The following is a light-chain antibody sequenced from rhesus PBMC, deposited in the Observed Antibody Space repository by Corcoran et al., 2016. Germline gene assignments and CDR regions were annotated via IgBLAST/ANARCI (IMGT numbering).Light chain of an antibody. CDR2: AAS. V-gene: IGKV1-44*01. CDR1: QTISSY. CDR3: QQHNSHPLT. Sequence: DIQMTQSPSSLSASVGDRVTITCRSSQTISSYLAWYQQKPGKVPKLLIDAASSLESGVPSRFSGSGSGTDLTLNISSLQPEDFATYYCQQHNSHPLTFGGGTKVEIK. J-gene: IGKJ4*01.